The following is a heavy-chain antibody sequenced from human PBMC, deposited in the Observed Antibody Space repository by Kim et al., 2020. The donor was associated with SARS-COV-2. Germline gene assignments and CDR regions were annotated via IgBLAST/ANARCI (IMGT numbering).Heavy chain of an antibody. D-gene: IGHD3-22*01. Sequence: SVKVSCKASGGTFSSYAISWVRQAPGQGLEWMGGIIPIFGTANYAQKFQGRVTITADESTSTAYMELSSLRSEDTAVYYCARSTYYYDSSGYHFDYWGQGTLVTVSS. V-gene: IGHV1-69*13. CDR3: ARSTYYYDSSGYHFDY. CDR1: GGTFSSYA. J-gene: IGHJ4*02. CDR2: IIPIFGTA.